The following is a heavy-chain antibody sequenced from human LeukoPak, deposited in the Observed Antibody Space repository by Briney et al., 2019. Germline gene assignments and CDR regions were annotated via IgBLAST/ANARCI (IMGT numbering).Heavy chain of an antibody. CDR3: AKGGHVNIVAPEP. Sequence: GGSLRLSCAASGFTFSSYAMSWVRQAPGKGLEWVSSISTSGGSTYYADSVKGRFTISRDNSKNTLYLQMNSLRVEDTAVYYCAKGGHVNIVAPEPWGQGTLVTVSS. D-gene: IGHD5-12*01. CDR1: GFTFSSYA. J-gene: IGHJ5*02. CDR2: ISTSGGST. V-gene: IGHV3-23*01.